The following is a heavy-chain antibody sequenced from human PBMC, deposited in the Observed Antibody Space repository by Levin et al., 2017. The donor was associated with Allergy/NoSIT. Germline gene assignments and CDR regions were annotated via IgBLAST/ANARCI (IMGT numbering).Heavy chain of an antibody. CDR1: EFTFSSYS. D-gene: IGHD3-16*01. CDR2: ITYDGSNK. J-gene: IGHJ3*02. V-gene: IGHV3-30*04. CDR3: VGGDHAFDI. Sequence: GESLKISCAASEFTFSSYSMHWVRQAPGKGLEWVAVITYDGSNKYYADSVKGRFTISRDNSKNALSLQMNSLRAEDTAVYYCVGGDHAFDIWGQGTMVTVSS.